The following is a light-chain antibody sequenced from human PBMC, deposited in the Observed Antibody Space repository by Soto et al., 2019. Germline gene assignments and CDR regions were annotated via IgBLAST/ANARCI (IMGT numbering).Light chain of an antibody. V-gene: IGKV3-15*01. CDR1: QSVSSN. CDR3: QQYNNWLRYT. Sequence: EIVMTQSPATLSVSPGERATLSCRASQSVSSNLAWYQQKPGQAPRLLIYGASTRATGIPARFSGSGSGTEFTLTISRLKSEDFAVYDCQQYNNWLRYTFGQGTKLEIK. CDR2: GAS. J-gene: IGKJ2*01.